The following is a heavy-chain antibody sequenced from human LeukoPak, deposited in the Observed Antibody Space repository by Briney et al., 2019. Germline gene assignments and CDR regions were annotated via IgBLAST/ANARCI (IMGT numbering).Heavy chain of an antibody. Sequence: PSQTLSLTCTVSGGSISSGSYYWSWIRQPAGKGLEWIGSIYYSGSTYYNPSLKSRVTISVDTSKNQFSLKLSSVTAADTAVYYCARERRFGELFHYYYYYMDVWGKGTTVTVSS. J-gene: IGHJ6*03. V-gene: IGHV4-39*07. CDR2: IYYSGST. CDR3: ARERRFGELFHYYYYYMDV. CDR1: GGSISSGSYY. D-gene: IGHD3-10*01.